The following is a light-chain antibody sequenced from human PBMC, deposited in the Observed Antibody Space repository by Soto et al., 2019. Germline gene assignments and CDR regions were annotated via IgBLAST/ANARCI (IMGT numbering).Light chain of an antibody. Sequence: QSVLTQPPSVSAAPGQKVTISCSGSSSNIGNNYVSWYQQLPGTAPKLLIYDNNKRPSGIPDRFSGSKSGTSATLGITGLQTGDEADYYCGTWDSSLSAGGVFGGGNQLTVL. CDR1: SSNIGNNY. CDR2: DNN. J-gene: IGLJ2*01. V-gene: IGLV1-51*01. CDR3: GTWDSSLSAGGV.